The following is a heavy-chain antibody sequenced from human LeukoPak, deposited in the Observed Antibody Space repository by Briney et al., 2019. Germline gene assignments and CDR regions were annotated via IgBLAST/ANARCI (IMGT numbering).Heavy chain of an antibody. J-gene: IGHJ6*03. CDR2: ISAYNGNT. V-gene: IGHV1-18*01. CDR3: ARAGARSTSYYYYMDV. Sequence: EASVKVSCKASGYTFTSYGISWVRQAPGQGLEWMGWISAYNGNTNYAQKLQGRVTMTTDTSTSTAYMELRSLRSDDTAVYYCARAGARSTSYYYYMDVWGKGTTVTVSS. D-gene: IGHD2-2*01. CDR1: GYTFTSYG.